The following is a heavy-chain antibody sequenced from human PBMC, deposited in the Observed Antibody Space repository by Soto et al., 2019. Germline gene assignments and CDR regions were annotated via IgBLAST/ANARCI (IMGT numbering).Heavy chain of an antibody. V-gene: IGHV3-33*01. CDR3: ARTRGISAIYYFDY. D-gene: IGHD3-3*02. Sequence: GGCLRLSCAASGVTFCSYGMHGVRQAPGKGLEWVAVIWYDGSNKYYADSVKGRFTISRDNSKNTLYLQMNSLRAEDTAVYYCARTRGISAIYYFDYWGQGTLVTVSS. CDR1: GVTFCSYG. CDR2: IWYDGSNK. J-gene: IGHJ4*02.